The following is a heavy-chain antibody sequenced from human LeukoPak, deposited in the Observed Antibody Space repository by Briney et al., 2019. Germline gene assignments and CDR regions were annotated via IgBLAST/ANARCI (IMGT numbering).Heavy chain of an antibody. V-gene: IGHV3-74*01. CDR1: GFTFSTYW. Sequence: RGSLRLSCAASGFTFSTYWMHWVRQVPGKGLIWVSRIETDGSSTSYADSVKGRFTISRDNAKNTLYLQMNSLRAEDTAVYYCARDGSGYFDNWGQGTLVTVSS. D-gene: IGHD2-15*01. CDR2: IETDGSST. J-gene: IGHJ4*02. CDR3: ARDGSGYFDN.